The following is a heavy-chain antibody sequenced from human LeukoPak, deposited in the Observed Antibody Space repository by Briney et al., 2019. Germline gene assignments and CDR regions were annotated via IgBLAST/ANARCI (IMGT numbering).Heavy chain of an antibody. CDR2: IRYDGSNK. Sequence: GGSLRLSCAASGFTFSSYGMHWVRQAPGKGLEWVAFIRYDGSNKYYADSVKGRFTISRDNSKNTLYLQMNSLRAEDTSVYYCAKDLGDSGPTPDSDYWGQGTLVTVSS. CDR3: AKDLGDSGPTPDSDY. J-gene: IGHJ4*02. CDR1: GFTFSSYG. D-gene: IGHD1-26*01. V-gene: IGHV3-30*02.